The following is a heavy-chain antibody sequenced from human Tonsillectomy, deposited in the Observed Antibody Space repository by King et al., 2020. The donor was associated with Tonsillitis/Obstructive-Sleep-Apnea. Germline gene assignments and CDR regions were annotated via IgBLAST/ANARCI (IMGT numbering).Heavy chain of an antibody. J-gene: IGHJ4*02. Sequence: TLKESGPALVKPTQTLTLTCTFSGFSPSTSEMCVSWIRQPPGKALEWLARIDWDDDKYYSTSLKTRLTISKDTSTNQVVLTMTNMDPVDTATYYCARMALYHQSFDSWGQGTLVTVSS. V-gene: IGHV2-70*11. CDR3: ARMALYHQSFDS. CDR1: GFSPSTSEMC. D-gene: IGHD2-2*02. CDR2: IDWDDDK.